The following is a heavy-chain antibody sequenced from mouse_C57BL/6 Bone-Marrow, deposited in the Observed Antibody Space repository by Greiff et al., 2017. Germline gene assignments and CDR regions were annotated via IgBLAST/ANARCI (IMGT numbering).Heavy chain of an antibody. CDR3: ARHGYDYAWFAY. J-gene: IGHJ3*01. Sequence: EVQLVESGGDLVKPGGSLKLSCAASGFTFSSYGMSWVRQTPDKRLEWVATISSGGSYTYYPDSVKGRFTISRDNAKNTLYLQMSSLKSEDTAMYYCARHGYDYAWFAYWGQGTLVTVSA. CDR2: ISSGGSYT. V-gene: IGHV5-6*01. CDR1: GFTFSSYG. D-gene: IGHD2-4*01.